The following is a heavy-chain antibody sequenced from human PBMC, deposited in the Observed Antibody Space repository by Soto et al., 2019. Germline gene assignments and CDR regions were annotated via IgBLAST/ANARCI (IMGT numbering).Heavy chain of an antibody. J-gene: IGHJ6*02. V-gene: IGHV1-8*01. CDR1: VYIFTSYD. D-gene: IGHD3-16*01. CDR2: MNSDSGNT. Sequence: ASVKVSCKASVYIFTSYDINWVRQATGQGLEWMGWMNSDSGNTGYAQQFQGRVTMTRNTSIGTAYMELSSLRSEDTAVYYCARAYGNMDVWGQGTTVTVSS. CDR3: ARAYGNMDV.